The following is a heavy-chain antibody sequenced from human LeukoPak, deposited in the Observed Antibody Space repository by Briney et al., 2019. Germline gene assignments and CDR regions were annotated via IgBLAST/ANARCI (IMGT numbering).Heavy chain of an antibody. CDR2: IHPNSGGT. V-gene: IGHV1-2*02. CDR3: ARVVVRDANNYKDY. J-gene: IGHJ4*02. CDR1: GYTFTGYY. Sequence: ASVKVSCKASGYTFTGYYLHWVRQAPGQDLEWMGWIHPNSGGTNYAQKFQGRVTMTRDTSISTAYLDLSRLRSDDTAVYYCARVVVRDANNYKDYWGQGTLVTVSS. D-gene: IGHD5-24*01.